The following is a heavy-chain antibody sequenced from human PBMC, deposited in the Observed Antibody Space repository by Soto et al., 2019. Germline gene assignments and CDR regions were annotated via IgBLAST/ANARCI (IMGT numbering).Heavy chain of an antibody. J-gene: IGHJ5*02. V-gene: IGHV4-59*01. D-gene: IGHD4-4*01. CDR2: IYYSGST. CDR1: GGSISSYY. CDR3: ARVTYSNYLVDWFDP. Sequence: SETLSLTCTVSGGSISSYYWSWIRQPPGKGLEWIGYIYYSGSTNYNPSLKSRVTISVDTSKNQFSLKLSSVTAADTAVYYCARVTYSNYLVDWFDPWGQGTLVTVSS.